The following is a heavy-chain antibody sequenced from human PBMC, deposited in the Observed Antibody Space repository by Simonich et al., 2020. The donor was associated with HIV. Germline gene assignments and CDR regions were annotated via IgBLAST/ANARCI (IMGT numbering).Heavy chain of an antibody. CDR3: ARVRGLQTPDAFDI. CDR2: IITILGIA. Sequence: VQSGAEVKKPGSSVKVSCKASGGTFSNYAISWVRQAPGQGLEWMGGIITILGIASYAQKFQGRVTITADISRSTAYMELSSLRSEDAAVYYCARVRGLQTPDAFDIWGQGTMVTVSS. CDR1: GGTFSNYA. V-gene: IGHV1-69*10. J-gene: IGHJ3*02. D-gene: IGHD4-4*01.